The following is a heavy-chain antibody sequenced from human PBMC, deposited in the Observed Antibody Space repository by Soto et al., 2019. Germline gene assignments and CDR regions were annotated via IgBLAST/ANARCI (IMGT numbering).Heavy chain of an antibody. Sequence: QVQLVESGGGVVQPGRSLRLSCAASGFTFSNYGMHWVRQAPGKGLEWVAVIWSDGSNKYYADSVKGRFTISRDNYKKKRCLQMNSLRAVDTAVFYCTRDVDVGWYTFVQRGQGTLVTVFS. V-gene: IGHV3-33*01. CDR3: TRDVDVGWYTFVQ. CDR1: GFTFSNYG. D-gene: IGHD2-15*01. CDR2: IWSDGSNK. J-gene: IGHJ4*02.